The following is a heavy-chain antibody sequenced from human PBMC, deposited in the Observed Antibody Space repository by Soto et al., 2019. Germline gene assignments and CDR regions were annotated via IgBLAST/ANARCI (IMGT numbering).Heavy chain of an antibody. J-gene: IGHJ4*02. D-gene: IGHD2-21*01. Sequence: PGGSLRLSCEVSGLTFRKFEMTLVRQAPGQGLEWVSSISSDGATIYYADSVKGRFTISRDNDKNLLYLQMNSLKGEDTSTYYCVRVGIVARPYWGQGTPVTVSS. CDR2: ISSDGATI. CDR1: GLTFRKFE. V-gene: IGHV3-48*03. CDR3: VRVGIVARPY.